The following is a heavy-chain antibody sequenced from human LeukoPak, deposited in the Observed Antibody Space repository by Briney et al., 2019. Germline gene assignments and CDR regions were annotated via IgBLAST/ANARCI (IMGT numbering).Heavy chain of an antibody. CDR2: IKSKIGGATA. Sequence: GGSLTLSCAASRITLSTAWMSWFRQAPGKGLEWVGRIKSKIGGATADYAAPVKDRFTISRDDSKNTLYLQMNSLKTEDTAVYYCATDRAWFDPWGQGTLVTVSS. V-gene: IGHV3-15*01. D-gene: IGHD3-10*01. CDR1: RITLSTAW. J-gene: IGHJ5*02. CDR3: ATDRAWFDP.